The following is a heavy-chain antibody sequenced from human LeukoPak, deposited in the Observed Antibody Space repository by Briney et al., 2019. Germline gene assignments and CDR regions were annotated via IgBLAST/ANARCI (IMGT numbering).Heavy chain of an antibody. CDR2: IYHSGST. D-gene: IGHD3-3*01. V-gene: IGHV4-38-2*01. Sequence: TSETLSLTCAVSGYSISSGYYWGWIRQPPGKGLEWIGSIYHSGSTYYNPSLKSRVTISVDTSKNQFSLKLSSVTAADTAVYHCARHDFWSGYPTDYWGQGTLVTVSS. J-gene: IGHJ4*02. CDR3: ARHDFWSGYPTDY. CDR1: GYSISSGYY.